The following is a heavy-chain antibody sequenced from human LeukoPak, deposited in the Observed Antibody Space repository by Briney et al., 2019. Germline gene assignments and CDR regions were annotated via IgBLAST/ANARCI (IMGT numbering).Heavy chain of an antibody. Sequence: GGSLRLSCAASGFTFSRYYWMHWVRQAPGKGLVWVSRINSDGADSVKGRFTISRDNAKNTLYLQMNSLRAEDTAVYYCASRGHVGSGTYSPYDYWGQGTLVSVSS. CDR2: INSDG. V-gene: IGHV3-74*01. D-gene: IGHD3-10*01. J-gene: IGHJ4*02. CDR3: ASRGHVGSGTYSPYDY. CDR1: GFTFSRYYW.